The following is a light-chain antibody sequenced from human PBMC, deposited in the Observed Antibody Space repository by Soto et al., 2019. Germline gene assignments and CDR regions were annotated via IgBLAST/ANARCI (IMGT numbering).Light chain of an antibody. J-gene: IGLJ2*01. Sequence: QSVLTQPPSVSGAPGQRVTISCTGSSSNIGAGYGVHWYQQLPGTAPKLLIYGNTNRPSGVPDRFSGSKSGTSASLAITGLQAEDEADYYCAAWDDTLNGPYVVFGGGTKLTVL. CDR1: SSNIGAGYG. CDR2: GNT. CDR3: AAWDDTLNGPYVV. V-gene: IGLV1-40*01.